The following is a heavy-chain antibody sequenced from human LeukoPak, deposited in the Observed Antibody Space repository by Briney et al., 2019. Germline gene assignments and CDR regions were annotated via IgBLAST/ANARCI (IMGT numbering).Heavy chain of an antibody. CDR1: GDSIRGYY. CDR2: IYTSGST. V-gene: IGHV4-4*07. J-gene: IGHJ2*01. CDR3: ARGVTSVQSFWYFDL. D-gene: IGHD4-11*01. Sequence: PSETLSLTCSVSGDSIRGYYWNWIRQPAGKGLEWIGRIYTSGSTDHKPSLKSRVTMSVDASKKWFSLKMTSLTAADTAVYYCARGVTSVQSFWYFDLWGRGTLVTVSS.